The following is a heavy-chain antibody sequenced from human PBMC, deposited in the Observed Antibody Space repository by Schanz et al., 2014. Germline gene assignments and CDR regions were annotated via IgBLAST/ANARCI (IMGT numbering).Heavy chain of an antibody. V-gene: IGHV1-2*04. Sequence: QVQLVQSGAEVKKPGASVKVSCKASGYTFSSYGITWVRQAPGQGLEWMGWINPNTGGTNFAQKFQGWVTVTRDTSISTVYMELRSLRSEDTAVYYCARSGSSNWYFFDYWGQGTLVTVSS. CDR2: INPNTGGT. D-gene: IGHD6-13*01. CDR3: ARSGSSNWYFFDY. CDR1: GYTFSSYG. J-gene: IGHJ4*02.